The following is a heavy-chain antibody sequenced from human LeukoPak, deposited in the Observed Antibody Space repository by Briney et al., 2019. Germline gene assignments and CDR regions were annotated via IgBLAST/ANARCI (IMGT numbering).Heavy chain of an antibody. J-gene: IGHJ3*02. D-gene: IGHD3-22*01. V-gene: IGHV4-61*01. Sequence: SETLSLTCTVSGGTVSTASYYWSWIRQHPGKGLEWIGYIYYSGSTNYNPSLKSRVTISVDKSKNQFSLKLSSVTAADTAVYYCARVGVGSSGYYYVGGAFDIWGQGTMVTVSS. CDR2: IYYSGST. CDR3: ARVGVGSSGYYYVGGAFDI. CDR1: GGTVSTASYY.